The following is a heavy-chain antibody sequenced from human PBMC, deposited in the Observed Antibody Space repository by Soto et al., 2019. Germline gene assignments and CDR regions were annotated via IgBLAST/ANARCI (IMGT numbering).Heavy chain of an antibody. Sequence: EESLKISGRGSGYSFTSYWIGWVRQMPWKGLEWMGIIYPGDSDTGYSPSFQGQVTISADKSISTAYLQWSSLKASDTAMYYCARPMYYDILDYGMDVWGQGTTVTVSS. V-gene: IGHV5-51*01. CDR1: GYSFTSYW. CDR2: IYPGDSDT. D-gene: IGHD3-9*01. CDR3: ARPMYYDILDYGMDV. J-gene: IGHJ6*02.